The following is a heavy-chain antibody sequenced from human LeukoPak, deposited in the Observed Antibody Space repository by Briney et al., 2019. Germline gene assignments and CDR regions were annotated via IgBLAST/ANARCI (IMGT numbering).Heavy chain of an antibody. CDR2: TYYMSKLYR. J-gene: IGHJ5*02. D-gene: IGHD3-10*01. CDR1: GDSVSSNTAA. CDR3: TREIDAPFHRGIDA. Sequence: SQTLSLTCAISGDSVSSNTAAWSWIRHPPWRGLEWLGSTYYMSKLYREYAVPLTSRIAIYPDTSKNQSSLHLNSVTREDRAVYCCTREIDAPFHRGIDAGGQGTLVTVPS. V-gene: IGHV6-1*01.